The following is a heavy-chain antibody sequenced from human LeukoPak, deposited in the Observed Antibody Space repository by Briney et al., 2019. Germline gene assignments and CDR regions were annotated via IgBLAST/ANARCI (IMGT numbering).Heavy chain of an antibody. V-gene: IGHV4-61*02. CDR2: IYTSGST. D-gene: IGHD6-6*01. CDR1: GGSMSSDTSY. J-gene: IGHJ6*03. CDR3: ARGYASSSAVAYYYYYMDV. Sequence: KASETLSLTCTVSGGSMSSDTSYWSWIRQPAGKGLEWIGRIYTSGSTNYNPSLKSRVTVSVDTSKNQFSLRLSSVTAADTAVYFCARGYASSSAVAYYYYYMDVWGKGTTVTVSS.